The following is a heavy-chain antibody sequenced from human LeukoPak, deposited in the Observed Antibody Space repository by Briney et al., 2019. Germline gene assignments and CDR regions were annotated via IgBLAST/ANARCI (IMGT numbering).Heavy chain of an antibody. V-gene: IGHV2-5*02. Sequence: SGPTLVNPTQTLTLTCTFSGFSLSTSGVGVGWIRQPPGKALEWLALIYWDDDRRYSPSLKSRLTITKDTSKNQVVLTMTNMDPVDTATYYCAHRRIAVVGTVTDYWGQGTLVTVSS. CDR1: GFSLSTSGVG. CDR3: AHRRIAVVGTVTDY. D-gene: IGHD6-13*01. J-gene: IGHJ4*02. CDR2: IYWDDDR.